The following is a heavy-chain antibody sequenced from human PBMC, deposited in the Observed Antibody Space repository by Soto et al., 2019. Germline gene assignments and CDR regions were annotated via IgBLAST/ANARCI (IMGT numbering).Heavy chain of an antibody. D-gene: IGHD4-17*01. Sequence: ASVKVSCKASGYTFTSYGISWVRQAPGQGLEWMGWISAYNGNTNYAQKLQGRVTMTTDTSTSTAYMELRSLRSDDTAVYYCARGLDYGDYAGYFDYWGQGTLVTVSS. CDR2: ISAYNGNT. V-gene: IGHV1-18*01. CDR1: GYTFTSYG. J-gene: IGHJ4*02. CDR3: ARGLDYGDYAGYFDY.